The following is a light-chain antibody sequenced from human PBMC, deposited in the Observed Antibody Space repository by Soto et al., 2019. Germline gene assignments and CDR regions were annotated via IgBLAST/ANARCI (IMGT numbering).Light chain of an antibody. CDR2: AVS. CDR3: CSYAGSSTFKV. V-gene: IGLV2-23*02. J-gene: IGLJ2*01. CDR1: SSDVGSYNL. Sequence: QSALTQPASVSGSPGQSITISCTGTSSDVGSYNLVSWDQQHAGKAPKLMIYAVSKRPSGVSNRFSGSKSGNTASLPISGLQAEDEADYDCCSYAGSSTFKVFGGGTKLTVL.